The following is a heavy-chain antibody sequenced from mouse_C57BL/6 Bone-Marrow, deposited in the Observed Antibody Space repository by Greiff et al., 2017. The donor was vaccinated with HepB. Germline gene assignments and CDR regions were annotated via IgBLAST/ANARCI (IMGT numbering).Heavy chain of an antibody. Sequence: VQLKESGPELVKPGASVKISCKASGYSFTDYNMNWVKQSNGKSLEWIGVINTNYGTTSYNQKFKGKATLTVDQSSSTAYMQLNSLTSEDSAVYYCARHHYYGSSLRYWGQGTTLTVSS. CDR2: INTNYGTT. D-gene: IGHD1-1*01. J-gene: IGHJ2*01. CDR3: ARHHYYGSSLRY. V-gene: IGHV1-39*01. CDR1: GYSFTDYN.